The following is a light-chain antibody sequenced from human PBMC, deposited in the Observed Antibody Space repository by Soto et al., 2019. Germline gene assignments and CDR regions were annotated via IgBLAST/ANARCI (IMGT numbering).Light chain of an antibody. J-gene: IGKJ1*01. Sequence: VVQTQSPATLSVSPGDPATLSCRASQGVSSNLAWYQQKSGQAPRLLIYGASTRATGVPARFSGSGSGTEFTLTISRLQSEDFAVYYCQQYYNWRPRFGQGTKVDIK. CDR2: GAS. V-gene: IGKV3-15*01. CDR3: QQYYNWRPR. CDR1: QGVSSN.